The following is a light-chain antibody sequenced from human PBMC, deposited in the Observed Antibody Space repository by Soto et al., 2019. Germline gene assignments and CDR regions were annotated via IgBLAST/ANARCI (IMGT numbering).Light chain of an antibody. CDR3: QQHNVWPAT. V-gene: IGKV3D-20*02. J-gene: IGKJ1*01. CDR2: DAS. Sequence: EFVLTQSPGTLSLSPGERSTLSCRASQTVRNNYLAWYQQKPGQAPRLLIYDASSRATGVPDRFSGSGSGTDFTLTISSLQSEDFAVYYCQQHNVWPATFGQGTKVDIK. CDR1: QTVRNNY.